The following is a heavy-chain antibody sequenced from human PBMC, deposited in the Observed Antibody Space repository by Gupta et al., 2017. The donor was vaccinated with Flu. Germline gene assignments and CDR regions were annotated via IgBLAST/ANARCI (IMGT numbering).Heavy chain of an antibody. V-gene: IGHV3-30*18. CDR3: AKDPPFSGYSSGWEGGGDY. CDR2: ISYDGSNK. D-gene: IGHD6-19*01. CDR1: GFTFSSYG. J-gene: IGHJ4*02. Sequence: QVQLVESGGGVVQPGRSLRLSCAASGFTFSSYGMHWVRQAPGKGLEWVAVISYDGSNKYYADSVKGRFTISRDNSKNTLYLQMNSLRAEDTAVYYCAKDPPFSGYSSGWEGGGDYWGQGTLVTVSS.